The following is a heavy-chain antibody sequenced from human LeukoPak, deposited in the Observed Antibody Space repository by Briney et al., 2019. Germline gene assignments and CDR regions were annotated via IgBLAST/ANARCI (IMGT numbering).Heavy chain of an antibody. Sequence: GGSLRLSCAASGFTFSSYWMHWVRQAPGKGLEWVAFIRYDGSNKYYADSVKGRFTISRDNSKNTLYLQMNSLRAEDTAVYYCAKDTTVATIGFDYWGQGTLVTVSS. J-gene: IGHJ4*02. CDR1: GFTFSSYW. CDR2: IRYDGSNK. CDR3: AKDTTVATIGFDY. D-gene: IGHD5-12*01. V-gene: IGHV3-30*02.